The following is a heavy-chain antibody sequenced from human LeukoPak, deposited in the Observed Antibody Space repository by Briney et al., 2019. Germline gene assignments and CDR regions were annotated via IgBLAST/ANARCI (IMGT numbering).Heavy chain of an antibody. CDR3: ATYSITGAWAEYFLH. Sequence: SETLSLTCTVSGGSISSYYWSWIRQSPGKGLEWIGYIYSSGSTNYKSSLKSRVTISVDTSKNQFSLKLSSVTAADTAVYYCATYSITGAWAEYFLHWGQGTLVTVSS. CDR2: IYSSGST. V-gene: IGHV4-59*12. J-gene: IGHJ1*01. CDR1: GGSISSYY. D-gene: IGHD2/OR15-2a*01.